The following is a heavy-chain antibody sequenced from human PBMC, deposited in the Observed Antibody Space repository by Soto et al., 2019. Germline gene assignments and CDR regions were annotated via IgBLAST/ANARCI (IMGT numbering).Heavy chain of an antibody. CDR2: ISGSGGST. J-gene: IGHJ5*02. CDR3: AKGVDILTGYFGT. CDR1: GFTFSSYA. D-gene: IGHD3-9*01. Sequence: EVQLLESGGGLVQPGGSLRLSCAASGFTFSSYAMSWVRQAPGKGLEWVSAISGSGGSTYYADSVKGRFTISRDNSKNTLYLQMNSRRAEETAVYYCAKGVDILTGYFGTWGQGTLVTVSS. V-gene: IGHV3-23*01.